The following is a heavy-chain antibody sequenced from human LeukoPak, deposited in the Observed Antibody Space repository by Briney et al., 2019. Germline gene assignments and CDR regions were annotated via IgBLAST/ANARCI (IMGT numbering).Heavy chain of an antibody. CDR2: ISGSGGST. CDR1: GFTFSSYD. D-gene: IGHD5-18*01. J-gene: IGHJ4*02. CDR3: ARTGGYSYGYSDYFDY. Sequence: GGSLRLSCAASGFTFSSYDMSWVRQAPGKGLEWVSAISGSGGSTYYADSVKGRFTISRDNSKNTLYLQMNSLRAEDTAVYYCARTGGYSYGYSDYFDYWGQGTLVTVSS. V-gene: IGHV3-23*01.